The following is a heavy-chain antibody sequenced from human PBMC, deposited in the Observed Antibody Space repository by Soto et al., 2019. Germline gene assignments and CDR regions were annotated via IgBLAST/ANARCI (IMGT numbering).Heavy chain of an antibody. J-gene: IGHJ3*02. D-gene: IGHD6-6*01. CDR2: ISSSSSYI. V-gene: IGHV3-21*01. Sequence: GGSLRLSCAASGFTFSSYSMNWVRQAPGKGLEWVSSISSSSSYIYYADSVKGRFTISRDNAKNTLYLQMNSLRAEDTAVYYCARDYTDLEYSSSSGAFDIWGQGTMVTVSS. CDR3: ARDYTDLEYSSSSGAFDI. CDR1: GFTFSSYS.